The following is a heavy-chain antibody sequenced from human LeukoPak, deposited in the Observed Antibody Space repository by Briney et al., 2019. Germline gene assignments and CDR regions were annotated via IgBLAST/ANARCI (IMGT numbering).Heavy chain of an antibody. Sequence: ASVKVSCKASGGTFRSYAISWVRQAPGQGLEWMGWIIHIFGTANYAQKFQGRVTITADESTSTAYMELSSLRSEDTAVYYCARDQGYRYGYGDFDYWGQGTLVTVSS. CDR1: GGTFRSYA. V-gene: IGHV1-69*13. CDR2: IIHIFGTA. D-gene: IGHD5-18*01. CDR3: ARDQGYRYGYGDFDY. J-gene: IGHJ4*02.